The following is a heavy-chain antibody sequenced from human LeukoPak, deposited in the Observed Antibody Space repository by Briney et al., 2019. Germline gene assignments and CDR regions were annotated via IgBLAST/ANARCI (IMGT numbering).Heavy chain of an antibody. J-gene: IGHJ4*02. V-gene: IGHV1-18*01. CDR2: ISAYNGNT. CDR3: ARDSAVVRGVTRGSSY. CDR1: GYTFTSYA. D-gene: IGHD3-10*02. Sequence: ASVKVSCKASGYTFTSYAMNWVRQAPGQGLEWMGWISAYNGNTNYAQKLQGRVTMTTDTSTSTAYMELRSLRSDDTAVYYCARDSAVVRGVTRGSSYWGQGTLVTVSS.